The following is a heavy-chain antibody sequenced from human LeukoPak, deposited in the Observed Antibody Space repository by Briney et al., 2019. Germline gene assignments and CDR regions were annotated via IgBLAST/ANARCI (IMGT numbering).Heavy chain of an antibody. CDR3: ALYCSGGSCYSMGGAFDI. J-gene: IGHJ3*02. V-gene: IGHV3-11*03. D-gene: IGHD2-15*01. Sequence: PGGSLRLSCAASGFTFSDYYMSWIRQAPGKGLEWVSYISSSSSYTNYADSVKGRFTISRDNAKNTLYLQMNSLRAEDTAVYYCALYCSGGSCYSMGGAFDIWGQGTVVTVSS. CDR1: GFTFSDYY. CDR2: ISSSSSYT.